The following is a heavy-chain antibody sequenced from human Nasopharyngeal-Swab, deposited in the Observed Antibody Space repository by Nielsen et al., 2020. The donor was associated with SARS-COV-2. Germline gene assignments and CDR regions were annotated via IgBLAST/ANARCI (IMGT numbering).Heavy chain of an antibody. CDR2: LSNDGGDK. Sequence: GGSLRLSCAASGFTFSRYGMHWVRQVPGKGLGWVAVLSNDGGDKYYADSVKGRFTISRDNSKNTLYLQMNSLRPEDTAVYYCAKDGEVAAARYYFDYWGQGTLVTVSS. CDR1: GFTFSRYG. J-gene: IGHJ4*02. V-gene: IGHV3-30*18. CDR3: AKDGEVAAARYYFDY. D-gene: IGHD6-13*01.